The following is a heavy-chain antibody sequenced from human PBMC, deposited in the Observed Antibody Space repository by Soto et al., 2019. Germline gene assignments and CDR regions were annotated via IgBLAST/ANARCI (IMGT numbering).Heavy chain of an antibody. CDR3: ARDRGSNWGLNDAFAF. Sequence: QVQLQESGPGLVKPSETLSLTCTVSGGSISPYYWNWIRRPPGKGLEWIGFIYYTESTNYSPSPKSLVTMSVDTSKNRFSLKLKSVTAADTAVYCCARDRGSNWGLNDAFAFWGQGTVVTVSA. D-gene: IGHD7-27*01. CDR2: IYYTEST. CDR1: GGSISPYY. V-gene: IGHV4-59*01. J-gene: IGHJ3*01.